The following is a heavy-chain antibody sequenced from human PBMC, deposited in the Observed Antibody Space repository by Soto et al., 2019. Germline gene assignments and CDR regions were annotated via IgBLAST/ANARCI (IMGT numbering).Heavy chain of an antibody. CDR2: IYSTGTT. CDR1: GGSISSHY. Sequence: SETLSLTCTVSGGSISSHYWTWIRQPAGRGLEWIGRIYSTGTTDYNPSFASRVIMSVDASQNQFSLKVRSVTAADTAVYYCAREKDYYYSGMDVWGQGTTVT. CDR3: AREKDYYYSGMDV. J-gene: IGHJ6*02. V-gene: IGHV4-4*07.